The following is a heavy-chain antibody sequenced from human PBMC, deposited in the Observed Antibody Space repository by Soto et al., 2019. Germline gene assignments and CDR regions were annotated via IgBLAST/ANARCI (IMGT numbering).Heavy chain of an antibody. CDR2: IYYSGST. Sequence: SETLSLTCTVSGGSISSYYWSWIRDPPGKGLEWIGYIYYSGSTNYNPSLKSRVTISVDTSKNQFSLKLSSVTAADTAVYYCARDPRGEGYYYGMDVWGQGTTVTVSS. V-gene: IGHV4-59*01. D-gene: IGHD3-10*01. CDR3: ARDPRGEGYYYGMDV. CDR1: GGSISSYY. J-gene: IGHJ6*02.